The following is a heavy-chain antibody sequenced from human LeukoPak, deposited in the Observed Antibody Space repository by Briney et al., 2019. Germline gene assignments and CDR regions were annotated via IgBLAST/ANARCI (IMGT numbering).Heavy chain of an antibody. D-gene: IGHD7-27*01. CDR3: TRHVAVTGGPVDY. Sequence: GGSLRLSCAASGFTFSGSAMHWVRQASGKGLEWVGRIRSKANSYATAYAASVKGRFTISRDDSKNTAYLQMNSLKTEDTAVYYCTRHVAVTGGPVDYWGQGTLVTVSS. CDR1: GFTFSGSA. V-gene: IGHV3-73*01. CDR2: IRSKANSYAT. J-gene: IGHJ4*02.